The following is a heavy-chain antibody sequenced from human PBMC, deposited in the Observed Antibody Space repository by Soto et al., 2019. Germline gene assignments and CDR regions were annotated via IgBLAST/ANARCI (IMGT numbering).Heavy chain of an antibody. D-gene: IGHD3-10*01. Sequence: QVQLVQSGAEVKKPGASVKVSCKASGYTFTSYGISWVRQAPGQGLEWMGWISAYNGNTDYAQKLQGRVTMTTDTSTSTAYMELRSLRSDDTAVYYCARDLTSEWFGELIFDYWGQGTLVTVSS. V-gene: IGHV1-18*01. CDR1: GYTFTSYG. J-gene: IGHJ4*02. CDR3: ARDLTSEWFGELIFDY. CDR2: ISAYNGNT.